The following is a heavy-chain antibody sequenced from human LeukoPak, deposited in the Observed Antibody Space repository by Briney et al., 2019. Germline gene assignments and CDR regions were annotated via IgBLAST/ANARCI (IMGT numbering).Heavy chain of an antibody. CDR3: AETRVAEYHYDSSGYYSS. J-gene: IGHJ4*02. D-gene: IGHD3-22*01. CDR1: GFTFSSYA. CDR2: ISGSGGST. V-gene: IGHV3-23*01. Sequence: GGSLRLSCAASGFTFSSYAMSWVRQAPGKGLEWVSAISGSGGSTYYADSVKDRFTISRDNSKNTLYLQMNSLRAEDTAVYYCAETRVAEYHYDSSGYYSSWGQGTLVTVSS.